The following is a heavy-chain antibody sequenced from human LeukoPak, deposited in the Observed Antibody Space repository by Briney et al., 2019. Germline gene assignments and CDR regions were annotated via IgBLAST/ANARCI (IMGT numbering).Heavy chain of an antibody. CDR1: EFTFSSYA. V-gene: IGHV3-30*04. D-gene: IGHD3-10*01. J-gene: IGHJ4*02. CDR2: ISYDGSNK. Sequence: PGGSLRLSCAASEFTFSSYAMHWVRQAPGKGLEWVAVISYDGSNKYYADSVKGRFTISRDNSKNTLYLQMNSLRAEDTAVYYCASALWFGETRFDYWGQGTLVTVSS. CDR3: ASALWFGETRFDY.